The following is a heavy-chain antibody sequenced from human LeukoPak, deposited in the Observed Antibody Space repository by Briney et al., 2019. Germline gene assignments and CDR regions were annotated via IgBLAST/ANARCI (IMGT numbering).Heavy chain of an antibody. CDR3: ARESPGDYYDSSGHQGPFDY. D-gene: IGHD3-22*01. Sequence: ASVKVSCKASGYTFTSYGISWVRQAPGQGLEWMGWISAYNGNTNYAQKLQGRVTMTTDTSTSTAYMELRSLRSDDTAVYYCARESPGDYYDSSGHQGPFDYWGQGTLVTVSS. CDR2: ISAYNGNT. J-gene: IGHJ4*02. CDR1: GYTFTSYG. V-gene: IGHV1-18*01.